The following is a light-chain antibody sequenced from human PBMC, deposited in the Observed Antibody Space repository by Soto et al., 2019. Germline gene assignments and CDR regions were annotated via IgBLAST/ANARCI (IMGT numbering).Light chain of an antibody. CDR1: QGISSY. CDR2: AAS. Sequence: IQLTQSPSSLSASVGVRVTITFRASQGISSYLAWSPQKPGKAPKLQIYAASTLQSGVPSRFSCSGSGTDFTLTITRLQPSEFSTHCWRQLISSPQLTFGGGTKVESK. V-gene: IGKV1-9*01. J-gene: IGKJ4*01. CDR3: RQLISSPQLT.